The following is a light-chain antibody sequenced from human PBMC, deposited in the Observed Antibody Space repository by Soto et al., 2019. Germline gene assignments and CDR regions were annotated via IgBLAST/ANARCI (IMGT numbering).Light chain of an antibody. CDR2: AVS. Sequence: EVVLTQSPGTLSLSPGERATLACRASQSVRSSYFAWYQQKPGKAPRLLIYAVSSRATGIPDRFSGSGSGTDFTLTISSLEPEDIAVYYCQQYDSSPLTFGGGTKVEIK. CDR1: QSVRSSY. V-gene: IGKV3-20*01. CDR3: QQYDSSPLT. J-gene: IGKJ4*01.